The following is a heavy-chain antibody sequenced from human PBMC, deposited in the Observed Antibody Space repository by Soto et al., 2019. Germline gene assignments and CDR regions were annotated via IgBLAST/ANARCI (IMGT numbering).Heavy chain of an antibody. D-gene: IGHD2-21*01. CDR2: IYWDDDK. Sequence: QITLKESGPTLVKPTQTLTLTCTFSGLSLSTSGVGVAWIRQPPGKTLEWLALIYWDDDKRYRPSLENRLTNTNDTSTNQVVLTMTNMDSFDTATHYSAYLPSCGRSLYWFSFSGMDVWGQETTVTVSS. V-gene: IGHV2-5*02. J-gene: IGHJ6*02. CDR1: GLSLSTSGVG. CDR3: AYLPSCGRSLYWFSFSGMDV.